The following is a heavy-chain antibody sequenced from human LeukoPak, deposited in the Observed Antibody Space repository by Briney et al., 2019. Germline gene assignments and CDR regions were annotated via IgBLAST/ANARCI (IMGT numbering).Heavy chain of an antibody. D-gene: IGHD6-13*01. CDR2: IYHSGST. V-gene: IGHV4-38-2*02. CDR3: ARDSSSWYMDY. CDR1: GYSISSGYY. J-gene: IGHJ4*02. Sequence: SETLSLTCTVSGYSISSGYYWGWIRQPPGKGLEWIGSIYHSGSTYYNPSLKSRVTISVDTSKNQFSLKLSSVTAADTAVYYCARDSSSWYMDYWGQGTLVTVSS.